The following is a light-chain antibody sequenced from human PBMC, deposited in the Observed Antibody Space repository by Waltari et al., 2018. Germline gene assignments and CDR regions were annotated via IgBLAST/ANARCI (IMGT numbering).Light chain of an antibody. J-gene: IGKJ1*01. CDR3: QQYYTYPWT. CDR1: QSISSW. Sequence: DIQMTQSPSTLSASVGDRVTITCRASQSISSWLAWYQQKPGKAPDLLIYAASTLHSGVPSRVSGGGSGSECTLTISSLQPDDSATYYCQQYYTYPWTFGQGTKVEIK. V-gene: IGKV1-5*03. CDR2: AAS.